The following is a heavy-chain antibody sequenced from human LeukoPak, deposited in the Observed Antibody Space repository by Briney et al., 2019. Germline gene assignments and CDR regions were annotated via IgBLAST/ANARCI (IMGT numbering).Heavy chain of an antibody. CDR3: AQSPPEYGGHSSYFDY. CDR1: GFTFSSYW. V-gene: IGHV3-7*01. D-gene: IGHD4/OR15-4a*01. CDR2: IKQDGSEK. Sequence: GGSLRLSCAASGFTFSSYWMSWVRQAPGKGLEWVANIKQDGSEKYYVDSVKGRFTISRDNAKNSLYLQMNSLRVEDTAVYYCAQSPPEYGGHSSYFDYWGQGTLVTVSS. J-gene: IGHJ4*02.